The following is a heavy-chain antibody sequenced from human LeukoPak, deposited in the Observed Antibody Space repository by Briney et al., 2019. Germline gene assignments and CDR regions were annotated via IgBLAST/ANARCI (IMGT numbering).Heavy chain of an antibody. CDR3: ARQLEDYDIVTGYYRIFDY. D-gene: IGHD3-9*01. V-gene: IGHV5-51*01. CDR2: IYPGASDT. J-gene: IGHJ4*02. CDR1: GYSFTSYW. Sequence: RESLKISCTGSGYSFTSYWIGWVRQMPGKGLEWMGIIYPGASDTRYSPSFQGQVTISADKSISTAYLQWSSLQASDTAMYYCARQLEDYDIVTGYYRIFDYWGQGTLVTVSS.